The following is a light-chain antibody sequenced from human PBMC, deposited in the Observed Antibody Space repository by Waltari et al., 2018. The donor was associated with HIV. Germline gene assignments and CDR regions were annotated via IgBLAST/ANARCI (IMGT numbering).Light chain of an antibody. J-gene: IGLJ2*01. CDR1: SSNIGGRNY. V-gene: IGLV1-47*01. CDR3: AAWDDSLNGVV. Sequence: QSVLTQSPSASGTPGQRVIISCSGSSSNIGGRNYVNWYLLLPGTAPKLLIYKNNQRPSGSPVRFSGSKSGTSASLAISGLRSEDEAEYYCAAWDDSLNGVVFGGGTKLTVL. CDR2: KNN.